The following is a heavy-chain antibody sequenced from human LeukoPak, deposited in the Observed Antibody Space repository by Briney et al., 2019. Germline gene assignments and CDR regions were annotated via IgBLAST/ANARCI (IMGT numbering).Heavy chain of an antibody. V-gene: IGHV4-39*01. J-gene: IGHJ4*02. Sequence: SETLSLTCTVSGGTISSSSYYWGWIRQPPGKGLEWIGSIYYSGSTYYNPSLKSRVTISVDTSKNQFSLKLSSVTAADTAVYYCALKPAYYDSSGSTDYWGQGTLVTVSS. CDR3: ALKPAYYDSSGSTDY. D-gene: IGHD3-22*01. CDR1: GGTISSSSYY. CDR2: IYYSGST.